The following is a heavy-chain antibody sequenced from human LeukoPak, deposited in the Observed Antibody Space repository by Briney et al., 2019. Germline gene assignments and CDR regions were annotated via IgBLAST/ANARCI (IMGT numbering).Heavy chain of an antibody. D-gene: IGHD2-2*02. CDR2: ISAYNGNT. J-gene: IGHJ5*02. Sequence: ASVKVFCKASGYTFTSYGISWVRQAPGQGLEWMGWISAYNGNTNYAQKLQGRVTMTTDTSTSTAYMELRSLRSDDTAVYYCARDPGGDIVVVPAAIGFDPWGQGTLVTVSS. V-gene: IGHV1-18*01. CDR3: ARDPGGDIVVVPAAIGFDP. CDR1: GYTFTSYG.